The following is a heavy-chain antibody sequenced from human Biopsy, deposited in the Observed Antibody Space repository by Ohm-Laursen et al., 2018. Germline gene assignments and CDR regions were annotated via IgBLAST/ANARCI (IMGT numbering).Heavy chain of an antibody. J-gene: IGHJ2*01. CDR2: IYFTGRT. D-gene: IGHD5-24*01. V-gene: IGHV4-59*12. Sequence: SETLSLTCTVSGGPIDSYYWSWIRQPPGKGLEWIGYIYFTGRTSYNPSLKSRVTMSVNTSKKQFSLRLSSVTAADTAVYYCASAGYNPDWNFDLWGRGTRVTVSS. CDR1: GGPIDSYY. CDR3: ASAGYNPDWNFDL.